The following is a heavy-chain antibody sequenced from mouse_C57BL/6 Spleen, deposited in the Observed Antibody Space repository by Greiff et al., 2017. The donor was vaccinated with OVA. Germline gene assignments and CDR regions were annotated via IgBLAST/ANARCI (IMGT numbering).Heavy chain of an antibody. CDR3: TRSRGITTVVGDY. CDR2: IDPETGGT. J-gene: IGHJ2*01. V-gene: IGHV1-15*01. D-gene: IGHD1-1*01. CDR1: GYTFTDYE. Sequence: QVQLQQSGAELVRPGASVTLSCKASGYTFTDYEMHWVKQTPVHGLEWIGAIDPETGGTAYNQKFKGKAILTADKSSSTAYMELRSLTSEDSAVYYCTRSRGITTVVGDYWGQGTTLTVSS.